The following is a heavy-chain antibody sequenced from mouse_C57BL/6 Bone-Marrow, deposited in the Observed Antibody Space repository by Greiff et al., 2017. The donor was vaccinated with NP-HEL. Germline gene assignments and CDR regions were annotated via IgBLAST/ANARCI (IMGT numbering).Heavy chain of an antibody. V-gene: IGHV5-17*01. CDR3: AREDNYDLYYAMDY. Sequence: EVQGVESGGGLVKPGGSLKLSCAASGFTFSDYGMHWVRQAPEKGLEWVAYISSGSSTIYYVDTVKGRFTISRDNAKNTLFLQMTSLRSEDTAMYYCAREDNYDLYYAMDYWGQGTSVTVSS. CDR1: GFTFSDYG. D-gene: IGHD1-3*01. J-gene: IGHJ4*01. CDR2: ISSGSSTI.